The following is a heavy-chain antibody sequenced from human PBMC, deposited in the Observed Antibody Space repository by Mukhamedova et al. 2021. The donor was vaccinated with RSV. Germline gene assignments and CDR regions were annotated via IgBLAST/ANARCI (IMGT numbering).Heavy chain of an antibody. D-gene: IGHD6-13*01. J-gene: IGHJ5*02. CDR3: ASAGYNSSWYWFDP. Sequence: ECMGIIYPGDSDTRYSPSFQGQVAISADKSIRTAYLQWSSLKASDTAMYYCASAGYNSSWYWFDPWGQGTLVTVSS. CDR2: IYPGDSDT. V-gene: IGHV5-51*01.